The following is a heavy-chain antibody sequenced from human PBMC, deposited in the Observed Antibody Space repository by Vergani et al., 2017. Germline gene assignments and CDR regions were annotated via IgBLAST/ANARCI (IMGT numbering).Heavy chain of an antibody. Sequence: EVQLVQSGAEVKKPGESLRISCKGSGYSFTSYWISWVRQMPGKGLVWMGRIDPSDSYTNYSPSFQGHVTTSADKSISTAYLQWSSLKASDTAMYYCARQTPEYCSSTSCYTDGMDVWGQGTTVTVSS. J-gene: IGHJ6*02. V-gene: IGHV5-10-1*03. CDR2: IDPSDSYT. CDR1: GYSFTSYW. CDR3: ARQTPEYCSSTSCYTDGMDV. D-gene: IGHD2-2*02.